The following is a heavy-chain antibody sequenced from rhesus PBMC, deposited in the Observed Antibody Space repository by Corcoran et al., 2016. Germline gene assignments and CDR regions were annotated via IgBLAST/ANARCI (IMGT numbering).Heavy chain of an antibody. J-gene: IGHJ4*01. CDR1: GGPICRNA. CDR2: IDGSGSST. V-gene: IGHV4-169*01. Sequence: LRLQGSGAGPGKRWETLSDPCLPSGGPICRNASSSRSPATRSWLGWVGKALGLIGGIDGSGSSTNYNPSVKSRVTLSVDTSKNQLSLELSSVTTANTAVYYCARGYSESDDWGQGVLVTVSS. D-gene: IGHD5-12*01. CDR3: ARGYSESDD.